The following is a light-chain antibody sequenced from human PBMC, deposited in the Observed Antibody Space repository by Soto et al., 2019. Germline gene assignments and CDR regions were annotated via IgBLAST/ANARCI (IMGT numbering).Light chain of an antibody. J-gene: IGLJ1*01. CDR2: EVS. V-gene: IGLV2-14*01. Sequence: SALTQPDSVSGSPGQSITVSCTGTSSDVGGYNFVSWYQQQSGKAPKLMIHEVSNRPSGVSNRFSGSKSGNTASLTISGLQAEDEADYYCSSFTRSRAYVFGSGPKVTVL. CDR1: SSDVGGYNF. CDR3: SSFTRSRAYV.